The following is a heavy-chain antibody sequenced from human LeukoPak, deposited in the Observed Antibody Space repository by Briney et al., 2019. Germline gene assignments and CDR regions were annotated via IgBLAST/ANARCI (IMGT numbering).Heavy chain of an antibody. CDR1: GFTFNNYA. J-gene: IGHJ4*02. CDR3: ARADLGGSYSSYFDY. D-gene: IGHD1-26*01. V-gene: IGHV3-23*01. CDR2: ITGSGGRT. Sequence: PGGSLRLSCVTSGFTFNNYAMNWVRQAPGKGLEWVSGITGSGGRTHYADSVKGRFTISRDNAKNSLYLQMNSLRAEDTAVYYCARADLGGSYSSYFDYWGQGTLVTVSS.